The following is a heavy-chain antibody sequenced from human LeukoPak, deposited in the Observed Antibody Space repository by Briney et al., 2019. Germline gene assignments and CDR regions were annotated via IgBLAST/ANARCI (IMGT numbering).Heavy chain of an antibody. V-gene: IGHV1-46*01. CDR3: ARALIVVVPAAMYAFDI. CDR2: INPSGGST. J-gene: IGHJ3*02. Sequence: AASVKVSCKASGYTFTSYYMHWVRQAPGQGLEWMGIINPSGGSTSYAQKFQGRVTMTRDTSTSTVYMELSSPRSEDTAVYYCARALIVVVPAAMYAFDIWGQGTMVTVSS. CDR1: GYTFTSYY. D-gene: IGHD2-2*01.